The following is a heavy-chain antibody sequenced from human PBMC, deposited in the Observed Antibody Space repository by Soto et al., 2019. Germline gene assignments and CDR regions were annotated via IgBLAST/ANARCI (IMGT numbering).Heavy chain of an antibody. CDR3: ARLKQDYAVA. CDR2: MNPNSGNT. J-gene: IGHJ5*02. V-gene: IGHV1-8*01. Sequence: QVQLVQSGAEVKKPGASVKVSCKASGYTFTSYDINWVRLATGQGLEWMGWMNPNSGNTAYAQKFXGXAXMXRNTSISTAYMELSSLRSEDTAVYYCARLKQDYAVAWGQGTLVTVSS. CDR1: GYTFTSYD. D-gene: IGHD3-16*01.